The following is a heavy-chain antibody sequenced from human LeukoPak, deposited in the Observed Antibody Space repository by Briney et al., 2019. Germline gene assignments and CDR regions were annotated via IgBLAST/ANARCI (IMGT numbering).Heavy chain of an antibody. CDR3: ARIASYYDSSGSNWLDP. CDR2: INTNTGNP. Sequence: ASVKVSCKASGYTFTSYVMNWVRQAPGQGLEWMGWINTNTGNPTYAQGFTGRFVFSLDTSVSTAYLQISSLKAEDTAVYYCARIASYYDSSGSNWLDPWGQGTLVTVSS. J-gene: IGHJ5*02. D-gene: IGHD3-22*01. V-gene: IGHV7-4-1*02. CDR1: GYTFTSYV.